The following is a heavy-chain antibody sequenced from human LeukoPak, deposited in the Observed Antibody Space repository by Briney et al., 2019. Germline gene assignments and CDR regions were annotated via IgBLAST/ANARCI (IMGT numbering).Heavy chain of an antibody. CDR2: IKQDGSEK. Sequence: GGSLRLSCAASGFTFSDYYMSWVRQAPGKGLEWVANIKQDGSEKYYVDSVKGRFTISRDNAKNSLYLQMNSLRAEDTAVYYCSRDPTYYLRYGYFDYWGQGALVTVSS. CDR3: SRDPTYYLRYGYFDY. D-gene: IGHD1-26*01. J-gene: IGHJ4*02. V-gene: IGHV3-7*01. CDR1: GFTFSDYY.